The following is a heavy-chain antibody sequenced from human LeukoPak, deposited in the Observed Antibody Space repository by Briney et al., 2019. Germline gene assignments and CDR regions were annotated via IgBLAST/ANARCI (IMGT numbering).Heavy chain of an antibody. V-gene: IGHV3-48*02. D-gene: IGHD6-19*01. J-gene: IGHJ6*02. CDR1: GFTFSSYS. CDR3: ARDHSRDGAYSSGWFFPYYYYGMDA. CDR2: ITASGTAM. Sequence: GGSLRLSCAASGFTFSSYSMNSVRQAPGKGLEWVSHITASGTAMLYAGSLKGRFTNSRENAKTSLYLQMNSLRDEDTALYYCARDHSRDGAYSSGWFFPYYYYGMDAWGQGNTVTVSS.